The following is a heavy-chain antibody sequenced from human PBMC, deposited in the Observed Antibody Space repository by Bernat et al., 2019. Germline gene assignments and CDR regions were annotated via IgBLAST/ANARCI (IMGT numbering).Heavy chain of an antibody. V-gene: IGHV3-48*02. CDR2: IGTSSSSI. CDR1: GFTFSNFG. Sequence: VQLVESGGGVVQPGRSLRLSCAVSGFTFSNFGMNWVRQAPGKGLDWVSYIGTSSSSIYYADSVKGRFTISRDNAKNSLFLQMNSLRDEDTAIYYCARDNWNDADAFDIWGRGTLVTVSS. D-gene: IGHD1-1*01. CDR3: ARDNWNDADAFDI. J-gene: IGHJ3*02.